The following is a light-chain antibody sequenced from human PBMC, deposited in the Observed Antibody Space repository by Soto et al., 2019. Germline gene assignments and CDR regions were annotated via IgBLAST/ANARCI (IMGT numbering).Light chain of an antibody. J-gene: IGLJ3*02. CDR2: RNN. CDR3: AAWDYSLSGYWV. V-gene: IGLV1-47*01. Sequence: QLVLSQPPSASGTPGQRVTISCSGSSSNIGRNYVYWYQQVPGTAPKLLIFRNNQRPSGVPDRFSGSKSGTSASLAIGGLRSEDEADYFCAAWDYSLSGYWVFGGGTKVTVL. CDR1: SSNIGRNY.